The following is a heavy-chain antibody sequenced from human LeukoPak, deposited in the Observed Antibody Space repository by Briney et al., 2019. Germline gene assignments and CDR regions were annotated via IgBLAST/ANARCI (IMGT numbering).Heavy chain of an antibody. CDR1: GGSITSTNY. V-gene: IGHV4-4*02. Sequence: TSGTLSLTCGVSGGSITSTNYWTWVRQPPGKGLEWIGEVNLQGSTNYNPSLMGRVAISVDMSENHISLQLTSVTAADTAVYYCAREGGPYRPLDYSGQGTPVSVSS. CDR2: VNLQGST. CDR3: AREGGPYRPLDY. J-gene: IGHJ4*02.